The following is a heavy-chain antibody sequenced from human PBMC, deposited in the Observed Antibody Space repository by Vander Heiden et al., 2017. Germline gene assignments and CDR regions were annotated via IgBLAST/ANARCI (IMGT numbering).Heavy chain of an antibody. Sequence: VQLVESVGGLVQPGGSLSLSFAASGFTFSSYWMHWVSQAPGKGRGWVYRINGEGGSTRVVFALKCPFTISTGNAMCSLYLQIQRMRAADAAVYYDARVAGMAKAYFDDWGRVTMVTVSS. CDR1: GFTFSSYW. V-gene: IGHV3-74*01. CDR2: INGEGGST. D-gene: IGHD3-10*01. CDR3: ARVAGMAKAYFDD. J-gene: IGHJ4*02.